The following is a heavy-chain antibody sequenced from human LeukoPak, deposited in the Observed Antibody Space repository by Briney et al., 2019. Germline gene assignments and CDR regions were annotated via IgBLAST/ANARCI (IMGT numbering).Heavy chain of an antibody. CDR1: GGTFSSYA. CDR2: IIPIFGTA. CDR3: ATDYGGNRRFDY. J-gene: IGHJ4*02. Sequence: ASVKVSCKASGGTFSSYAISWVRQAPGQGLEWMGGIIPIFGTANYAQKFQGRVTITTDESMSTAYMELSSLRSEDTAVYYCATDYGGNRRFDYWGQGTLVTVSS. D-gene: IGHD4-23*01. V-gene: IGHV1-69*05.